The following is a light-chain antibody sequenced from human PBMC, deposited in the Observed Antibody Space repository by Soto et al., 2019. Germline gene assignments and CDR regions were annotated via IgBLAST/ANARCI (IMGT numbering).Light chain of an antibody. Sequence: QSALTQPPSVSAAPGQKVTISCSGSSSNIESNYVSWFQQLPRTAPNLLIYENNKRLSGFPDRFSASKSGTSATLVITGLQTGDEADYFCGAWDISLSAYVFGTGTKVPS. CDR2: ENN. CDR1: SSNIESNY. CDR3: GAWDISLSAYV. J-gene: IGLJ1*01. V-gene: IGLV1-51*02.